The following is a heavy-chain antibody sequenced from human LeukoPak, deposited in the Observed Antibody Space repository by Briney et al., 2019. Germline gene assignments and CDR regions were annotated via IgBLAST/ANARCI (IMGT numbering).Heavy chain of an antibody. V-gene: IGHV4-39*01. Sequence: RPSETLSLTCTVSGGSISSSSYYWGWIRQPPGKGLEWIGSIYYSGSTYYNPSLKSRVTISVDTSKNQFSLKLSSVTAADTAVYYCARRFPTRGSYYPVVQYYFDYWGQGTLVTVSS. CDR2: IYYSGST. D-gene: IGHD1-26*01. CDR3: ARRFPTRGSYYPVVQYYFDY. CDR1: GGSISSSSYY. J-gene: IGHJ4*02.